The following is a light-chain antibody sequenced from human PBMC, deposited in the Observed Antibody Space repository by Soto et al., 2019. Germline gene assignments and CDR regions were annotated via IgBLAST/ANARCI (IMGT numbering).Light chain of an antibody. Sequence: QSALTQPASVSGSPGQSITISCTVTSSDVGGYNYVSWYQQHPGIAPKLLIYGVTNRPSGVSTRFSGSKSGNTASLTISGLHAEDEADYHCSSYTSASTLLYLFGTGTKVTVL. V-gene: IGLV2-14*01. CDR2: GVT. J-gene: IGLJ1*01. CDR1: SSDVGGYNY. CDR3: SSYTSASTLLYL.